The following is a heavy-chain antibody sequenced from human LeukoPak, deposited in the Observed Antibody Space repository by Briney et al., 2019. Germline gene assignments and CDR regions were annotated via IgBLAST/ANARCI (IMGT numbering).Heavy chain of an antibody. J-gene: IGHJ4*02. CDR3: ARLGYYGSGTPGG. D-gene: IGHD3-10*01. Sequence: PSETLSLTCAVYGGSFSGYYWSWIRQPPGKGLDWIGEINHSGSTNYNPSLKSRVTISVDTSKNQFSLKLSSVTAADTAVYYCARLGYYGSGTPGGWGQGTLVTVSS. CDR1: GGSFSGYY. V-gene: IGHV4-34*01. CDR2: INHSGST.